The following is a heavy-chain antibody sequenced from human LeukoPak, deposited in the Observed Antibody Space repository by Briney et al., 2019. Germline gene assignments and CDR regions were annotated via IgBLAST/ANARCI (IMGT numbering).Heavy chain of an antibody. J-gene: IGHJ4*02. D-gene: IGHD1-26*01. CDR1: AYSISSGYY. CDR2: IHHSGST. Sequence: SETLSLTCPVSAYSISSGYYWGWIRQPPGKGLEWIGTIHHSGSTYYNPSLKSRVTISVATSQNQFSLKLNSVTAADTAVYYCARDENGGSYYLYWGQGTLVIVSS. V-gene: IGHV4-38-2*02. CDR3: ARDENGGSYYLY.